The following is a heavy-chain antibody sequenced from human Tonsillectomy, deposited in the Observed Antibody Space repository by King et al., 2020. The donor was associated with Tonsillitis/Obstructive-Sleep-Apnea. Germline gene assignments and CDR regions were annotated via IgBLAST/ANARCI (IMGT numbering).Heavy chain of an antibody. V-gene: IGHV4-34*01. CDR2: ISHSGST. Sequence: VQLQQWGAGLLKPSETLSLTCAVFGGSFSDYYWNWIRQPPGKGLEWIGEISHSGSTNYNPSLKSRLTILVDTSKNQLSLNLISVTAADTAVYYCARGDGYSIDSWGQGTLVTVSS. CDR1: GGSFSDYY. J-gene: IGHJ4*02. D-gene: IGHD5-12*01. CDR3: ARGDGYSIDS.